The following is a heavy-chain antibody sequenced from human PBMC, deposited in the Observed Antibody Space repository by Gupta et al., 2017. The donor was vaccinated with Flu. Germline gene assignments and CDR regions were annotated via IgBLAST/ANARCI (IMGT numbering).Heavy chain of an antibody. V-gene: IGHV4-39*01. CDR1: GDSISHRDFY. J-gene: IGHJ5*02. Sequence: QLQLQESDPGLVKPSETLSLTCTVSGDSISHRDFYWAWIRQPPGKGLECIGGIHHSGRAYYNPSLKSRVTMSVDTPKYQFSLKLSSVTAADTAVYYCAARRKDLNWFDPWGQGTLVTVSS. CDR2: IHHSGRA. CDR3: AARRKDLNWFDP. D-gene: IGHD1-14*01.